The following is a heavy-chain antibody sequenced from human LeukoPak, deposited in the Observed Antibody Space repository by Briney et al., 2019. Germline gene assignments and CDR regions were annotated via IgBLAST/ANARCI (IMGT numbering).Heavy chain of an antibody. CDR1: GGSFSGYY. Sequence: SETLSLTCAVYGGSFSGYYWSWVRQPPGKGLEWIGEITHNGSTKYNPDLKRQVTISVGTSQKQCSLKPSSLNTSDTAVYLYVRGKRGYSSSWYDYGGQGTLVTVS. V-gene: IGHV4-34*01. CDR3: VRGKRGYSSSWYDY. CDR2: ITHNGST. J-gene: IGHJ4*02. D-gene: IGHD6-13*01.